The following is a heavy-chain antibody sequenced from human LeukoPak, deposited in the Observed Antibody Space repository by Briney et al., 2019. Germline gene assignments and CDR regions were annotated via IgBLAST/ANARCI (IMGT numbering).Heavy chain of an antibody. D-gene: IGHD6-19*01. CDR2: ISYDGSNK. J-gene: IGHJ4*02. V-gene: IGHV3-30-3*01. CDR1: GFTLSSYA. CDR3: AKDLGSGWYASFDY. Sequence: GRSLRLSCAASGFTLSSYAMHWVRQAPGKGLEWVAVISYDGSNKYYADSVKGRFTISRDNSKNTLYLQMNSLRAEDTAVYYCAKDLGSGWYASFDYWGQGTLVTVSS.